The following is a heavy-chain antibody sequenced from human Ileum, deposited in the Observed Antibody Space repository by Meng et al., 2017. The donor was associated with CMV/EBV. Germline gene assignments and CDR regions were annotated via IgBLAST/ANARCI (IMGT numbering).Heavy chain of an antibody. CDR1: GFSLSSRGVG. CDR3: AHRPYSMSWYPYYFDY. Sequence: SGFSLSSRGVGVAWIRQPPGKALEWLALIFWDDDKRYSPSLKTRLSITKDTSKNQVVLTLTNVDPVDTATYYCAHRPYSMSWYPYYFDYWGQGTLVTVSS. V-gene: IGHV2-5*02. CDR2: IFWDDDK. J-gene: IGHJ4*02. D-gene: IGHD6-13*01.